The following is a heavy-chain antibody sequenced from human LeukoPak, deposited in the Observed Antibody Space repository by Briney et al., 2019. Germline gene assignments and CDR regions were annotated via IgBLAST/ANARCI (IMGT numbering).Heavy chain of an antibody. CDR2: ISAYNGNT. Sequence: ASVKVSCKASGYTFTSYGMSWVRQAPGQGLEGMGWISAYNGNTNYAQKLQGRVTMTTDTSTSTAYMELRSLRSDDTAVYYCARAINEDDSSGYFRAWFDPWGQGTLVTVSS. CDR3: ARAINEDDSSGYFRAWFDP. J-gene: IGHJ5*02. CDR1: GYTFTSYG. V-gene: IGHV1-18*01. D-gene: IGHD3-22*01.